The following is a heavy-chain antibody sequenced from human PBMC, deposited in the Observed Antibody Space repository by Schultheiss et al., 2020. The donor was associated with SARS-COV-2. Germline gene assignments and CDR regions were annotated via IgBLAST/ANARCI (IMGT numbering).Heavy chain of an antibody. D-gene: IGHD6-19*01. CDR3: ARDGGNSSGWYWGRWFDP. Sequence: SETLSLTCAVYGGSFSGYYWSWIRQPPGKGLEWIGEINHSGSTNYNPSLKSRVTISVDKSKNQFSLKLSSVTAADTAVYYCARDGGNSSGWYWGRWFDPWGQGTLVTVSS. J-gene: IGHJ5*02. CDR2: INHSGST. V-gene: IGHV4-34*01. CDR1: GGSFSGYY.